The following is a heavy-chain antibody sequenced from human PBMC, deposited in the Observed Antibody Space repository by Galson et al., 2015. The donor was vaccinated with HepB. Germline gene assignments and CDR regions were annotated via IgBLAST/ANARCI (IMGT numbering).Heavy chain of an antibody. J-gene: IGHJ4*02. D-gene: IGHD2-2*02. Sequence: QSGAEVKKPGESLWISCKGSGYSFTSYWISWVRQMPGKGLEWMGRIDTSDSYTRYSASFQGHVTISADKSISTAYLQWSSLKASDTAMYYCARVGVGCGSTSCYTIWGQGTLVTVSS. CDR1: GYSFTSYW. V-gene: IGHV5-10-1*01. CDR3: ARVGVGCGSTSCYTI. CDR2: IDTSDSYT.